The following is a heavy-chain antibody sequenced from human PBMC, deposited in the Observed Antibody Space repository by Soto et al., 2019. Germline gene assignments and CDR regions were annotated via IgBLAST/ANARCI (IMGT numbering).Heavy chain of an antibody. CDR3: AKATRTTSYYYYGMDV. Sequence: QVQLVESGGGVVQPGRSLRLSCAASGFTFSSYGMHWVRQAPGKGLEWVAVISYDGSSKYYADSVKGRFTISRDNSKNTLYLQMNSLRAEDTAVYYCAKATRTTSYYYYGMDVWGQGTTVTVSS. CDR2: ISYDGSSK. J-gene: IGHJ6*02. V-gene: IGHV3-30*18. CDR1: GFTFSSYG. D-gene: IGHD1-1*01.